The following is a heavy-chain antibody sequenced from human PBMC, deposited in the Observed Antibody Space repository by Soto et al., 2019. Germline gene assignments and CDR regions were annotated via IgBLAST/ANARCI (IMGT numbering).Heavy chain of an antibody. V-gene: IGHV3-48*01. CDR3: ARGESGYSGYDTYSFDY. D-gene: IGHD5-12*01. Sequence: AGSVRLSCAASGFAFRGYYRNLVRQAPGKGLEWVSYISSSSSTIYYADSVKGRFTISRDNAKNSLYLQMNSLRAEDTAVYYCARGESGYSGYDTYSFDYWGQGTLVTVSS. J-gene: IGHJ4*02. CDR1: GFAFRGYY. CDR2: ISSSSSTI.